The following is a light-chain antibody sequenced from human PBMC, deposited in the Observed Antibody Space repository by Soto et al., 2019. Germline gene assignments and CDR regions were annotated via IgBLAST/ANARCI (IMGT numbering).Light chain of an antibody. CDR3: QQYAKSPYT. Sequence: EIVLTQSPGTLSLSPGERATLSCRASQSVTSSLVWYQQKPGQAPRLLMYDASNRATGIPARFSGSGSGTDFTLTISSLEPEDFAVYFCQQYAKSPYTFGQGTKVEVK. V-gene: IGKV3-11*01. CDR2: DAS. J-gene: IGKJ2*01. CDR1: QSVTSS.